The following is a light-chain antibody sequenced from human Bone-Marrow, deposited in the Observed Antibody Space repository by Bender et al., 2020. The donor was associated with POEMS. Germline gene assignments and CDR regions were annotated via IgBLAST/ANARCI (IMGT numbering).Light chain of an antibody. Sequence: QSALTQPASVSGSPGQSITISCTGTSSDVGSYNLVSWYQHHPGKAPKLMIYEVSKRPSGVSNRFSASKSGNTASLTISGLQAEDEADYYCSSYTGSDTVLFGGGTNLTVL. CDR2: EVS. CDR1: SSDVGSYNL. CDR3: SSYTGSDTVL. V-gene: IGLV2-14*02. J-gene: IGLJ2*01.